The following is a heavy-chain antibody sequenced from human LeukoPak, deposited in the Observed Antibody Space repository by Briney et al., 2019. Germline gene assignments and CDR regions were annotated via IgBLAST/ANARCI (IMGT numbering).Heavy chain of an antibody. Sequence: PGGSLRLSCAASGFTFSSYEMNWVRQAPGRGLEWLSYISGNGGDIQYADSVKGRFTISRDNAKNLLSLQMDSLRVEDTAIYYCARDPRTVRIWGQGTLVTVSS. CDR1: GFTFSSYE. J-gene: IGHJ4*02. CDR3: ARDPRTVRI. V-gene: IGHV3-48*03. CDR2: ISGNGGDI. D-gene: IGHD1-1*01.